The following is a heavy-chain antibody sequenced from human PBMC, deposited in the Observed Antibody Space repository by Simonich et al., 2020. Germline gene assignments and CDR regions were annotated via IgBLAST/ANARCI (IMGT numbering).Heavy chain of an antibody. J-gene: IGHJ4*02. CDR2: IYTSGST. CDR3: AGGAYSSSSGDY. V-gene: IGHV4-4*07. Sequence: QVQLQESGPGLVKPSETLSLTCTVSGGSISMYYWSWIRQPAGKGLEWIGRIYTSGSTNYSPSLKSRVTISVDKSKNQFSLKLSSVTAADTAVYYCAGGAYSSSSGDYWGQGTLVTVSS. D-gene: IGHD6-6*01. CDR1: GGSISMYY.